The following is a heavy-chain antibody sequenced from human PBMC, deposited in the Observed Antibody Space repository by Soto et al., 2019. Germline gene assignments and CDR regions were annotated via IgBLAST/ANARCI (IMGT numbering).Heavy chain of an antibody. CDR2: ISSSSSHT. CDR1: GFVFSDYY. CDR3: ARRISAHFDY. Sequence: QVQLVESGGGLVQAGGSLRLSCAASGFVFSDYYMTWIRQAPGKGLEWLTYISSSSSHTNYADSVKGRFTISRDNAKNSVYLQINSLRAEDTAVYYCARRISAHFDYWGQGTLVTVSS. J-gene: IGHJ4*02. V-gene: IGHV3-11*05.